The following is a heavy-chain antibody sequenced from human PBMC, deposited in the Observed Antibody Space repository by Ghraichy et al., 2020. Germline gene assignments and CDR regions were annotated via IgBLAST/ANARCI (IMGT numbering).Heavy chain of an antibody. J-gene: IGHJ5*02. Sequence: GGSLRLSCATSGFRFRDHYMSWIRLAPRKGLEWVSLISRNGLDINYADSVRGRFIISRDNAKNSLYLQLNTLRGEDTAVYYCVREGQELGKSGFDLWGQGTLVTVSS. V-gene: IGHV3-11*06. CDR1: GFRFRDHY. CDR2: ISRNGLDI. CDR3: VREGQELGKSGFDL. D-gene: IGHD1-7*01.